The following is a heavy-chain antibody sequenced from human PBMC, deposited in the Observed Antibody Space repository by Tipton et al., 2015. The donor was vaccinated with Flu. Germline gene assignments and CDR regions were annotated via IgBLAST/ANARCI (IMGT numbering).Heavy chain of an antibody. CDR3: ARGLRDGYNPHDAFDI. J-gene: IGHJ3*02. V-gene: IGHV4-4*02. CDR1: GDSIGSRYY. CDR2: IYHSGST. D-gene: IGHD5-24*01. Sequence: TLSLTCSVSGDSIGSRYYWAWIRQPPGQGLEWIGEIYHSGSTNYNPSLKSRVTISVDKSKNQFSLKLSSVTAADTAVYYCARGLRDGYNPHDAFDIWGQGTMVTVSS.